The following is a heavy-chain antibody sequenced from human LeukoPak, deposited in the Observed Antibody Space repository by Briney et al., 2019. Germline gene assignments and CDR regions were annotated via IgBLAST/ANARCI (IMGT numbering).Heavy chain of an antibody. D-gene: IGHD3-16*02. Sequence: PSETLSLTCAVYGGSFSGYYWSWIRQPPGKGLEWIGEINHSGSTNYNPSLKSRVTMSVDTFKNQFSLKLSSVTAADTAVYYCARSNYVWGSYRPRQSDAFDIWGQGTVVTVSS. J-gene: IGHJ3*02. V-gene: IGHV4-34*01. CDR1: GGSFSGYY. CDR3: ARSNYVWGSYRPRQSDAFDI. CDR2: INHSGST.